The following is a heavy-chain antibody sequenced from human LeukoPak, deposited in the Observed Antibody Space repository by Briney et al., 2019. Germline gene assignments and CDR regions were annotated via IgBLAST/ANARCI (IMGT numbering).Heavy chain of an antibody. V-gene: IGHV3-33*01. D-gene: IGHD6-13*01. J-gene: IGHJ3*02. CDR2: IWYDGSNK. CDR3: ARSIAAAGTDAFDI. CDR1: GFTFSSYG. Sequence: GGSLRLSCAASGFTFSSYGMHWVRQAPGKGLEWVAVIWYDGSNKYYADSVKGRFTISRDNSKNTLYLQMNSLRAEDTAVYYCARSIAAAGTDAFDIRGQGTMVTVSS.